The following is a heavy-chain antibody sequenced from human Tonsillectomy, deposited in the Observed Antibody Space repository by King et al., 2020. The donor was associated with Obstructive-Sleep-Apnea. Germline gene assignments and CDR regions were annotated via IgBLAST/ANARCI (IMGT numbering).Heavy chain of an antibody. J-gene: IGHJ4*02. CDR1: GLTFTTYA. V-gene: IGHV3-23*04. D-gene: IGHD6-19*01. CDR2: ISGSGSST. CDR3: SKYKFVAGASTKDY. Sequence: VQLVESGGGLVQPGGSLRLSCVASGLTFTTYAMSWVRQAPGKGLEWVSGISGSGSSTYYADSVKGRFTISRDNSTNTLHLQMNSLRAEDTAVYYCSKYKFVAGASTKDYWGQGTLVTVSS.